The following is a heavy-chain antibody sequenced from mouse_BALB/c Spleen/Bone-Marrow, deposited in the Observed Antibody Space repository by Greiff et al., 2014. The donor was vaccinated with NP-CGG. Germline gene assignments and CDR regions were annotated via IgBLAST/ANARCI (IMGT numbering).Heavy chain of an antibody. CDR3: ARVTWDCPGYYAIDY. CDR2: IDPANGNT. Sequence: EVKLVESGAELVKPGASVKLSCTASGFNIKDTYMHWVKQSPEQGLEWIGRIDPANGNTKYDPKFQGKATITADTSSNTAYLQLSSLTSEDTAVYYCARVTWDCPGYYAIDYWGQGTSLTVSS. CDR1: GFNIKDTY. J-gene: IGHJ4*01. D-gene: IGHD2-1*01. V-gene: IGHV14-3*02.